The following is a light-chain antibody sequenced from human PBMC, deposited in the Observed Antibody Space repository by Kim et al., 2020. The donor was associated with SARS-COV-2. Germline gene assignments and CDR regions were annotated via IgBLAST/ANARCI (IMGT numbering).Light chain of an antibody. J-gene: IGKJ4*01. CDR1: QSISNY. Sequence: TSVGDRATITCRARQSISNYLNWYQQKPGKAPKLLIYAAASLQSGVPSRFSSSGSGTDFTLTISSQQPEDFATYYCQQSYSTPFTFGGGTKVDIK. CDR2: AAA. CDR3: QQSYSTPFT. V-gene: IGKV1-39*01.